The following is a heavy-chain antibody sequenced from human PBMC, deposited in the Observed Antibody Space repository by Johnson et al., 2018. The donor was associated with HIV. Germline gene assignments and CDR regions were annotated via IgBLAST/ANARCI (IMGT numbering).Heavy chain of an antibody. D-gene: IGHD4-17*01. V-gene: IGHV3-7*01. Sequence: VQLVESGGGVVQPGRSLRLSCAASGFTFGSYWMSWVRQAPGKGLEWVANIKQDETEKHYVDSVKGRFTISRDNAKNSLYLQMNSWRGEDTAVYYCARDTFAGAYGDWPDAFDICGQGTMVTVSS. CDR2: IKQDETEK. J-gene: IGHJ3*02. CDR1: GFTFGSYW. CDR3: ARDTFAGAYGDWPDAFDI.